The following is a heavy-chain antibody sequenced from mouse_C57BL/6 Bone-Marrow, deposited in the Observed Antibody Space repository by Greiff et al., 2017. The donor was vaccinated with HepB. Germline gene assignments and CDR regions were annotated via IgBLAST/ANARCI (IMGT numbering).Heavy chain of an antibody. D-gene: IGHD1-1*01. J-gene: IGHJ4*01. CDR1: GFSLTSYA. CDR3: ARKTTVVDTGAMDY. V-gene: IGHV2-9-1*01. Sequence: QVQLKESGPGLVAPSQSLSITCTVSGFSLTSYAISWVRQPPGKGLEWLGVIWTGGGTNYNSALKSRLSISKDNSKSQVFLQMNRLQTDDTARYYCARKTTVVDTGAMDYWGQGTSVTVSS. CDR2: IWTGGGT.